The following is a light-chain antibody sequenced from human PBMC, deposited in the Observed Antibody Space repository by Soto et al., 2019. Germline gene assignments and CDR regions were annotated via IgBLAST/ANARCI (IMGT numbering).Light chain of an antibody. CDR2: VAS. CDR3: QQYGSSPRT. Sequence: EIVLTQSPGTLSLSPGDRATLSCRASQSVSSNYLAWYQQKPGQAPRLLIYVASIRATGIPDRFSGSGSGADFTLTIRRLEPEDFAMYYCQQYGSSPRTFGQGTKVEIK. J-gene: IGKJ1*01. CDR1: QSVSSNY. V-gene: IGKV3-20*01.